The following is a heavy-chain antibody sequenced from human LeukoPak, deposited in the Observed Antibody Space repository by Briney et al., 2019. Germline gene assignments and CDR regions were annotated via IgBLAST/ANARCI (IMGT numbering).Heavy chain of an antibody. V-gene: IGHV4-59*08. CDR1: NGSISSYY. Sequence: PSETLSLTCTVSNGSISSYYWSWIRQPPGKELEWIGYIYYSGSTNYNPSLKSRVTISVDMSKRQFSLKLTSVTAADTAVYYCARHVSAASNVFDIWGQGIMVIVSS. J-gene: IGHJ3*02. D-gene: IGHD6-25*01. CDR2: IYYSGST. CDR3: ARHVSAASNVFDI.